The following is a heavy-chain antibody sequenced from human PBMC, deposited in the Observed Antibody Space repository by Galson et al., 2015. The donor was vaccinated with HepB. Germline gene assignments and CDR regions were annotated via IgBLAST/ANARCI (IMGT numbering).Heavy chain of an antibody. D-gene: IGHD3-22*01. CDR1: GFTFSSCG. Sequence: SLRLSCAASGFTFSSCGMTWVRQAPGKGLEWVSAISGRGGNTFYADSVRGRFTISRDHSKRTLYLQINSLRAEDTAVYFCVADYSDTSGPACWGQATLVTVSS. V-gene: IGHV3-23*01. CDR2: ISGRGGNT. J-gene: IGHJ1*01. CDR3: VADYSDTSGPAC.